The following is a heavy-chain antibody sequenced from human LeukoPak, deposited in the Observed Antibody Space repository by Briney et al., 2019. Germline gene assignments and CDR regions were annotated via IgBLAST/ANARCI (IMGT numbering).Heavy chain of an antibody. D-gene: IGHD2-2*01. CDR2: IIPILGIA. CDR3: ARADRGYCSSTSCFEDY. V-gene: IGHV1-69*02. CDR1: GGTFSSYT. J-gene: IGHJ4*02. Sequence: WASVKVSCKASGGTFSSYTISWVRQAPGQGLEWMGRIIPILGIANYAQKFLGRVTITADKSTSTAYMELSSLRSEDTAVYYCARADRGYCSSTSCFEDYWGQGTLVTVSS.